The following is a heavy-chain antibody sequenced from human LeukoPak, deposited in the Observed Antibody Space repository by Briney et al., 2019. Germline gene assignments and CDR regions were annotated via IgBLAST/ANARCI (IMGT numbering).Heavy chain of an antibody. D-gene: IGHD3-16*01. CDR3: ATEYVRTHYFDW. CDR1: GYNLNTYH. J-gene: IGHJ4*02. CDR2: IASTGTTT. V-gene: IGHV1-46*02. Sequence: ASVKVSCKASGYNLNTYHMHWVRQAPGQGLEWMGIIASTGTTTICAQKFQGRVTMTRDTSTSTVYMDLSSLRSDDTAVYYCATEYVRTHYFDWWGQGTLVTVSS.